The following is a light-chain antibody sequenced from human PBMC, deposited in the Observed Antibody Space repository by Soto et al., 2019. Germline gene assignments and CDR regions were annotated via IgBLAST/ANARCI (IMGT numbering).Light chain of an antibody. V-gene: IGLV2-14*01. Sequence: QSALTQPASLSGSPGQSITIACTGTSSDVGGYNYVSWYQQLPGKAPKLMIYDVSDRPSGVSNRFSGSKSGNTASLTISGLQAEDEADYYCSSYTSSSLYVFGTGTKVTVL. CDR1: SSDVGGYNY. J-gene: IGLJ1*01. CDR3: SSYTSSSLYV. CDR2: DVS.